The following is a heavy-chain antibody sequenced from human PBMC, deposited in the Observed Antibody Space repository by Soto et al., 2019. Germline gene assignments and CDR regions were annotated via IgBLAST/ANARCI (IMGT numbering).Heavy chain of an antibody. CDR3: VRDVGSSYLLSFDH. J-gene: IGHJ5*02. Sequence: HPWGALRLSCAASVFTVSDYGMHWVRQAPGKGLEWVAVIWYDGSTDYYAGSVKGRFTISRDNYKNTLYLQMNSLRADDTAVYYCVRDVGSSYLLSFDHWGQGTLVTVSS. V-gene: IGHV3-33*01. CDR2: IWYDGSTD. D-gene: IGHD2-15*01. CDR1: VFTVSDYG.